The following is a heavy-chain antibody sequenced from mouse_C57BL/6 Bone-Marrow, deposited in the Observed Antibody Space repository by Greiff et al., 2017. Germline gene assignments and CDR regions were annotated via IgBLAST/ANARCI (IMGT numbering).Heavy chain of an antibody. D-gene: IGHD2-2*01. Sequence: EVHLVESGEGLVKPGGSLKLSCAASGFTFSSYAMSWVRQTPEKRLAWVAYISSGGDYIYYADTVKGRFTISRDNARNTLYLQMSRLKSEDTAMYYCTRGPLGLRRYFDVWGTGTTVTVSS. CDR1: GFTFSSYA. J-gene: IGHJ1*03. V-gene: IGHV5-9-1*02. CDR3: TRGPLGLRRYFDV. CDR2: ISSGGDYI.